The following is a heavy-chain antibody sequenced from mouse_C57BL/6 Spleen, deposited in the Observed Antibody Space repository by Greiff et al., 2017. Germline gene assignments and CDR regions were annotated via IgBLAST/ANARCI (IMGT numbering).Heavy chain of an antibody. CDR3: AASRWFAY. V-gene: IGHV5-4*03. D-gene: IGHD6-1*01. CDR2: ISDGGSYT. J-gene: IGHJ3*01. CDR1: GFTFSSYA. Sequence: EVKLVESGGGLVKPGGSLKLSCAASGFTFSSYAMSWVRQTPEKRLEWVATISDGGSYTYYPDNVKGRFTISRDNAKNNLYLQMSHLKSEDTAMYYCAASRWFAYWGQGTLVTVSA.